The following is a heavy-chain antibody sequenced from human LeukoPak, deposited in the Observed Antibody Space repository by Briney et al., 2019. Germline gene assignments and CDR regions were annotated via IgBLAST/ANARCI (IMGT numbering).Heavy chain of an antibody. CDR3: ARAELLWFGELSRTGYYFDY. Sequence: SVKVSCKASGGTFSSYAISWVRQAPGRGLEWMGGIIPIFGTANYAQKFQGRVTITADESTSTAYMELSSLRSEDTAVYYCARAELLWFGELSRTGYYFDYWGQGTLVTVSS. CDR1: GGTFSSYA. V-gene: IGHV1-69*13. J-gene: IGHJ4*02. CDR2: IIPIFGTA. D-gene: IGHD3-10*01.